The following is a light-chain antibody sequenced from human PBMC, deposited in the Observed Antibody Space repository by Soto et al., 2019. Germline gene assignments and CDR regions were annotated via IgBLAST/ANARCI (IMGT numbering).Light chain of an antibody. CDR3: QQYCRSGT. CDR2: GAS. V-gene: IGKV3-20*01. J-gene: IGKJ1*01. Sequence: ESVLTQYPGTLSLSPGERATLSCRASQSVSNNYLAWYQQKPGQAPRLLIYGASNRATGIPDRFSGSGSGTDFTLTISRLEPEDFAVYYCQQYCRSGTFGQGTKVEIK. CDR1: QSVSNNY.